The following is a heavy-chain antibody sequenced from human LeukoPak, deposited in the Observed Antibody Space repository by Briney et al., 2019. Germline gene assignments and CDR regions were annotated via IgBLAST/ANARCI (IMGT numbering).Heavy chain of an antibody. CDR2: FDPEDAET. D-gene: IGHD3-9*01. Sequence: ASVKVSCKVSGYTVTELSMHWVRQAPGKGLEWMGAFDPEDAETVYAQKIQDRVTMTEDTSTNTAYMELSSLRSEDTAVYYCATDHKRYFDWLLSDPFNIWGQGTMVTVSS. CDR3: ATDHKRYFDWLLSDPFNI. V-gene: IGHV1-24*01. J-gene: IGHJ3*02. CDR1: GYTVTELS.